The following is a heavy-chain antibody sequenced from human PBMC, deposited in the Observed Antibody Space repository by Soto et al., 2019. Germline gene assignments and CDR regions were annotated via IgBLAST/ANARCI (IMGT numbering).Heavy chain of an antibody. Sequence: QVQLVQSGAEVKKPGASVKVSCKASGYTFTSYDINFVQQATGQGLEWMGWMNPNSGNTGYAQKFQSRVTMTRNTSISTAYMELSSLRSEDTAVYYCARAKYGGNSDWFDPWGQGTLVTVSS. CDR2: MNPNSGNT. V-gene: IGHV1-8*01. CDR3: ARAKYGGNSDWFDP. J-gene: IGHJ5*02. D-gene: IGHD2-21*02. CDR1: GYTFTSYD.